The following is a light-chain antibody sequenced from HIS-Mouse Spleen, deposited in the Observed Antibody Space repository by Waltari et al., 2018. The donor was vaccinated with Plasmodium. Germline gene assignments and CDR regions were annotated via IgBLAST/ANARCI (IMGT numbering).Light chain of an antibody. J-gene: IGLJ3*02. CDR3: YSTDSSGNHRV. Sequence: SYELTQPPSVPVSPGPTARTTCPGAASPNKYSFWHQQNPGQAPVPVIYEDSKRPSGIPERFSGSSSGTMATLTISGAQVEDEADYYCYSTDSSGNHRVFGGGTKLTVL. V-gene: IGLV3-10*01. CDR2: EDS. CDR1: ASPNKY.